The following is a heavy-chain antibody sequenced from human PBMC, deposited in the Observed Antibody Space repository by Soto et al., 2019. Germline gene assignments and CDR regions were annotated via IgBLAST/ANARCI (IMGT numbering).Heavy chain of an antibody. CDR2: LSHLENT. CDR1: GASISYGGYA. Sequence: PSEAPSLTCTFFGASISYGGYAWSWVRQSPGRGLEWIGYLSHLENTYFHPSFKSRFTMSIDRTRNQFSLNLRSVTAADMAVYFCARGGGYDPFDSWGQGILVTSPQ. V-gene: IGHV4-30-2*06. J-gene: IGHJ4*02. D-gene: IGHD3-16*01. CDR3: ARGGGYDPFDS.